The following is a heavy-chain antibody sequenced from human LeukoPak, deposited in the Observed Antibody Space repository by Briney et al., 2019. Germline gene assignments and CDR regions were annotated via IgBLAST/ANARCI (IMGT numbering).Heavy chain of an antibody. D-gene: IGHD2-2*01. J-gene: IGHJ5*02. CDR2: ISGSGGNT. CDR3: AREPGSYHWFDP. V-gene: IGHV3-23*01. CDR1: GFTFSNAW. Sequence: GGSLRLSCAASGFTFSNAWMSWVRQAPGKGLEWVSAISGSGGNTYYADSVKGRFTISRDNSKNMLYLQMNSLRADDTAVYYCAREPGSYHWFDPWGQGTLVTVSS.